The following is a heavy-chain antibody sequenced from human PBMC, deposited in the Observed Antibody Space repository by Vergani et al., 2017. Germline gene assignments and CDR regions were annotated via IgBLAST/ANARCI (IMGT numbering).Heavy chain of an antibody. J-gene: IGHJ6*02. V-gene: IGHV1-69-2*01. Sequence: VQLVQSGAEVKKPGATVKISCKVSGYTFSDYYMHWVRQAPGKGPEWMGLVDAEDGETKYAEKFQGRVTINADTATDTADMELSSLKSEDTGVYYCATGQQRMDVWRQGTTVTVSS. CDR1: GYTFSDYY. CDR2: VDAEDGET. CDR3: ATGQQRMDV. D-gene: IGHD6-13*01.